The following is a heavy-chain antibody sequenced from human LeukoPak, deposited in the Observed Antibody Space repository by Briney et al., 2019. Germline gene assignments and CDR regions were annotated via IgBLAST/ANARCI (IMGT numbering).Heavy chain of an antibody. CDR3: ARLGYCSSTSCPGDAFDI. V-gene: IGHV4-39*01. CDR2: GDYSGGT. D-gene: IGHD2-2*01. J-gene: IGHJ3*02. CDR1: GDSFTSVTDY. Sequence: SETLSLTCTVSGDSFTSVTDYWAWIRQPPGKGLEWIASGDYSGGTYYNPSLESRVAISADMSKNQISLKLSSVTAADTAVYYCARLGYCSSTSCPGDAFDIWGQGTMVTVSS.